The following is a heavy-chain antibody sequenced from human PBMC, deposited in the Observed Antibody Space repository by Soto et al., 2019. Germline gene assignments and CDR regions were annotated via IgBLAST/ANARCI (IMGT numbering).Heavy chain of an antibody. D-gene: IGHD5-18*01. Sequence: SQTLSLTCAISGDSVSSNSAAWNWIRQSPSRGLEWLGRTYYRSKWYNDYAVSVKSRITINPDTSKNQFSLQLNSVTPEDTAVYYCARAKVDTAMVYYYYGMDVWGQGTTVTAP. V-gene: IGHV6-1*01. CDR1: GDSVSSNSAA. CDR2: TYYRSKWYN. CDR3: ARAKVDTAMVYYYYGMDV. J-gene: IGHJ6*02.